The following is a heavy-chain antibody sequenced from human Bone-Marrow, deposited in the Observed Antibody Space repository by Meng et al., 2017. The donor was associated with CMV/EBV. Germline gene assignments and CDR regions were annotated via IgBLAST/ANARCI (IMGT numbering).Heavy chain of an antibody. CDR2: FSSHGNK. Sequence: SGFSLTTSGLAVPSFRQPPRAALEWLAIFSSHGNKFFSPSLQNRLTIPTDASNNQVVLTMTNMGPVDTATYFCARRRSPSGGDWFDPWGQGTLVTVSS. V-gene: IGHV2-5*01. CDR1: GFSLTTSGLA. CDR3: ARRRSPSGGDWFDP. D-gene: IGHD3-16*01. J-gene: IGHJ5*02.